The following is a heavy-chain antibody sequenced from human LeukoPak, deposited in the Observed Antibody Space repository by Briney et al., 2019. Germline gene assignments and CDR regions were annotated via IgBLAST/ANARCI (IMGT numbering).Heavy chain of an antibody. CDR2: VSGSGGST. CDR3: AKDFHGSGSYYAYFDY. V-gene: IGHV3-23*01. Sequence: GESLRLSCAASGFTFSSYAMSWVRQAPGKGLEWVSAVSGSGGSTYYADSVKGRFTISRDNSKNTLYLQMNSLRAEDTAVYYCAKDFHGSGSYYAYFDYWGQGTLVTVSS. J-gene: IGHJ4*02. CDR1: GFTFSSYA. D-gene: IGHD3-10*01.